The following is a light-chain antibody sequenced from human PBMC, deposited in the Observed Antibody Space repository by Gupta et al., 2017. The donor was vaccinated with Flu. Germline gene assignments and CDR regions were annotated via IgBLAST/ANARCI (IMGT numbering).Light chain of an antibody. CDR2: STS. J-gene: IGLJ3*02. Sequence: LTVSPGGTVTLTCASSTGAVTSGYYPNWLQQKPGQAPRALICSTSNKHSWTPARFSGSLLGGKAALPLSGVQHEDEAEYYCLLYYGGAWVFGGGTKLTVL. CDR1: TGAVTSGYY. V-gene: IGLV7-43*01. CDR3: LLYYGGAWV.